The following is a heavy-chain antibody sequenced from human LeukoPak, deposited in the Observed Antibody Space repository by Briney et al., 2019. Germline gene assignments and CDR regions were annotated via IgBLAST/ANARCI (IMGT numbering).Heavy chain of an antibody. V-gene: IGHV1-2*02. CDR3: ARYSDYYGSGNGLDDAFDI. J-gene: IGHJ3*02. CDR1: GYTFTGYY. CDR2: INPNSGGT. D-gene: IGHD3-10*01. Sequence: ASVKVSCKASGYTFTGYYMHWVRQAPGQGLEWMGWINPNSGGTNYAQKFQGRVTMTRDTSISTAYMELSRLRSDDTAVYYCARYSDYYGSGNGLDDAFDIWGQGTMVTVSS.